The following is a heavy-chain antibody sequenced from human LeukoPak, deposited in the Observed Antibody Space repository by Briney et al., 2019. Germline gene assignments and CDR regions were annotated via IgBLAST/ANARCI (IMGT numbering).Heavy chain of an antibody. J-gene: IGHJ3*02. CDR3: ARDPTYYYDSSGSLDAFDI. D-gene: IGHD3-22*01. CDR1: GYSISSGYY. CDR2: IYHSGST. V-gene: IGHV4-38-2*02. Sequence: SETLSLTCTVSGYSISSGYYWGWIRQPPGKGLEWIGSIYHSGSTYYNPSLKSRVTISVDTSKNQFSLKLSSVTAADTAVYYCARDPTYYYDSSGSLDAFDIWGQGTMVTVSS.